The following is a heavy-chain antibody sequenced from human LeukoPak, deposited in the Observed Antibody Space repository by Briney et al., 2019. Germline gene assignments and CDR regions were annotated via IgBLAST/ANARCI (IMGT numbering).Heavy chain of an antibody. CDR1: GYPFRNYD. D-gene: IGHD4-17*01. V-gene: IGHV1-8*01. Sequence: ASVKVSCKTSGYPFRNYDINWVRQAPGRGLEWMGWINPHSGKTGYAQEFQGRVTMTTDTSANTAYMDLSSLRSEDTAVYYCARLSSHYGDYKVDPWGQGTLVTVSS. J-gene: IGHJ5*02. CDR2: INPHSGKT. CDR3: ARLSSHYGDYKVDP.